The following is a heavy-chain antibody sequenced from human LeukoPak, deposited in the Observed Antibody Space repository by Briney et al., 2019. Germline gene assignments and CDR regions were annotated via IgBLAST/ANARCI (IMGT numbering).Heavy chain of an antibody. CDR3: ARYPFDGYNYYFDY. J-gene: IGHJ4*02. D-gene: IGHD5-24*01. CDR2: INYSGST. Sequence: SKTLSLTCTVSGDSIKSYYWSWIRQPPGKGLEWIGSINYSGSTNYNPSLKSRVTFSVDTSKNQFSLRLSSVTAADTAVYYCARYPFDGYNYYFDYWGQGTLVTVSS. V-gene: IGHV4-59*01. CDR1: GDSIKSYY.